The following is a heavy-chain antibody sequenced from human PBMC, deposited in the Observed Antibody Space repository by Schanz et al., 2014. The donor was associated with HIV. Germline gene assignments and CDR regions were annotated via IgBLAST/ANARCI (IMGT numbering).Heavy chain of an antibody. Sequence: EVQLLESGGNSVQPGGSLRLSCAASGFTFSSYWMSWVRQAPGKGLEWVANINEDGSEKYYVDSVKGRFTISRDNAKTSLHLQMNSLRAEDTAVYYCARFKGYRSGWPGSNWFDPWGQGTLVTVSS. V-gene: IGHV3-7*01. CDR2: INEDGSEK. CDR3: ARFKGYRSGWPGSNWFDP. D-gene: IGHD6-19*01. J-gene: IGHJ5*02. CDR1: GFTFSSYW.